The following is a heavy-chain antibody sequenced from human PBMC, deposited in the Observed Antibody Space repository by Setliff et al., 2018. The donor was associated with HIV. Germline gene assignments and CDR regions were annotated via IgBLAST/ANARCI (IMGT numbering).Heavy chain of an antibody. Sequence: PGGSLRLSCAASGFTFSDYWMHWVRQVPGKGLVYVSRINPDGSTTTYADSVEGRFTISRDNAKNTLYLQMNSVRGEDTAVYYCTSWGVPRDGFDIWGHGTKVTVSS. CDR3: TSWGVPRDGFDI. CDR1: GFTFSDYW. CDR2: INPDGSTT. J-gene: IGHJ3*02. V-gene: IGHV3-74*01. D-gene: IGHD3-16*01.